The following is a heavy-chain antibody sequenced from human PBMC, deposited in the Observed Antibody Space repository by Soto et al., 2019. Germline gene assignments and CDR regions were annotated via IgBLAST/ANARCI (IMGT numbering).Heavy chain of an antibody. CDR2: ISIDGTNK. V-gene: IGHV3-30*04. Sequence: GGSLRLSCVASGFTFSSYAMHWVRQAPGKGLEWVAVISIDGTNKYYADSVKGRFTMSRDNSKNTLYLQMNSLRAEDTAVYYCARAYYYDSSGFYRTDFYYYGMDVWGQGATVTVSS. D-gene: IGHD3-22*01. J-gene: IGHJ6*02. CDR3: ARAYYYDSSGFYRTDFYYYGMDV. CDR1: GFTFSSYA.